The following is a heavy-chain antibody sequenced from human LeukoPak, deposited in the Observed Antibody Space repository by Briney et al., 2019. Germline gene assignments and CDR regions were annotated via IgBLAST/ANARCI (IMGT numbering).Heavy chain of an antibody. CDR1: GFTFSSYA. V-gene: IGHV3-23*01. CDR2: ISGSGGST. CDR3: AKEEIMITFGGVIVGDAFDI. Sequence: GSLRLSCSASGFTFSSYAMSWVRQASGKGLEWVSAISGSGGSTYYADSVKGRFTISRDNSKNTLYLQMNSLRAEDTAVYYCAKEEIMITFGGVIVGDAFDIWGQGTMVTVSS. D-gene: IGHD3-16*02. J-gene: IGHJ3*02.